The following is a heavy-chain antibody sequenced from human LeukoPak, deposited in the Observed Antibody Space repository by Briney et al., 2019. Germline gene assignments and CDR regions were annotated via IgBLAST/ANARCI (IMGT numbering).Heavy chain of an antibody. D-gene: IGHD6-19*01. CDR2: ISSSGSTI. Sequence: GGSLRLSCAASGFTFSRFWMHWVRQAPGKGLEWVSYISSSGSTIYYADSVKGRFTISRDNAKNSLYLQMNSLRAEDTAVYYCAGASSGPNYWGQGTLVTVSS. V-gene: IGHV3-48*03. J-gene: IGHJ4*02. CDR1: GFTFSRFW. CDR3: AGASSGPNY.